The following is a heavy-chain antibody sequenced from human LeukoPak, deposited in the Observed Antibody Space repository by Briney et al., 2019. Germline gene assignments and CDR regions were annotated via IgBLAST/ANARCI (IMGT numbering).Heavy chain of an antibody. Sequence: PGGSLRLSCAASGFMFSSYEMNWVRQAPGTGREGVSYISTSGDVVAYADSVKGRFTISRDNAKNSLYLQMTRLRHEDTAIYYCASHYGDSVLGQFWGQGTLVTVSS. J-gene: IGHJ4*02. V-gene: IGHV3-48*03. CDR2: ISTSGDVV. D-gene: IGHD4-17*01. CDR1: GFMFSSYE. CDR3: ASHYGDSVLGQF.